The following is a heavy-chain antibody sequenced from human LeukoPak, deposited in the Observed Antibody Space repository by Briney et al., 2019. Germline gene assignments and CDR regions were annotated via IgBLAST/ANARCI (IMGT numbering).Heavy chain of an antibody. D-gene: IGHD3-9*01. J-gene: IGHJ3*02. CDR3: ARHRYGAFDI. CDR1: GGSISSSSYY. V-gene: IGHV4-39*01. CDR2: IYYSGST. Sequence: PSETLSLTCTVSGGSISSSSYYWGWIRQPPGTGLEWLGSIYYSGSTYYNPSLKSRVTISVDTSKSQFSLKLSSVTAADTAVYYCARHRYGAFDIWGQGTMVTVSS.